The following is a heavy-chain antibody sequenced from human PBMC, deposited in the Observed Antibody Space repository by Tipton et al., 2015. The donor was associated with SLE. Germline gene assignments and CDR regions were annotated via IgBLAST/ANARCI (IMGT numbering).Heavy chain of an antibody. CDR3: ARHAGDYAYFDS. CDR2: FYYTGSA. D-gene: IGHD4-17*01. J-gene: IGHJ4*02. Sequence: TLSLTCSVSGGSISSNTYYWGWIRQPPGKGLEWIGSFYYTGSAYYNPSLKSRVTISEDTSKQQFSLKLTSLTAADTAVYYCARHAGDYAYFDSWGQGILVTVSS. CDR1: GGSISSNTYY. V-gene: IGHV4-39*01.